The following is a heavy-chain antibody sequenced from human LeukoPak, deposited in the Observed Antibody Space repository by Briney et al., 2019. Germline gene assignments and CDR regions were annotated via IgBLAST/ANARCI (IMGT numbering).Heavy chain of an antibody. CDR3: AREERGNGGSCYWDY. J-gene: IGHJ4*02. Sequence: SETLSLTCTVSGGSISSYYWSWIRQPPGKGLEWIGYIYYSGSTNYNPSLKSRVTISVDTSKNQFSLKLSSVTAADTAVYYCAREERGNGGSCYWDYWGQGTLVTVSS. V-gene: IGHV4-59*01. D-gene: IGHD2-15*01. CDR1: GGSISSYY. CDR2: IYYSGST.